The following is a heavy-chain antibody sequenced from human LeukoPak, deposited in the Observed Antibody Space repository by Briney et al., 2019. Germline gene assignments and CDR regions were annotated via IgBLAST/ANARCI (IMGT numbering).Heavy chain of an antibody. V-gene: IGHV4-30-4*01. CDR1: GASIRSGDYY. D-gene: IGHD3-22*01. CDR3: AGYKGVYYYDSSGYYFDY. CDR2: IYDSGST. J-gene: IGHJ4*02. Sequence: SQTLSLTCTVSGASIRSGDYYWSWIRQPPGKGLEWIGYIYDSGSTYYNPSLKSRVTISVDTSKNQFSLKLSSVTAADTAVHYCAGYKGVYYYDSSGYYFDYWGQGTLVTVSS.